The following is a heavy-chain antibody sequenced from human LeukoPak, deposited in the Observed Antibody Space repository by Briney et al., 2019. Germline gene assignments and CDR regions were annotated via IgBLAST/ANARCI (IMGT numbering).Heavy chain of an antibody. CDR2: ISSSSYI. CDR3: AREVYSSSCFDY. CDR1: GFTFSSYS. Sequence: GGSLRLSCAASGFTFSSYSMNWVRQAPGKGLEWVSSISSSSYIYYADSVKGRFTISRDNAKNSLYLQMNSLRAEDMAVYYCAREVYSSSCFDYWGQGTLVTVSS. D-gene: IGHD6-13*01. J-gene: IGHJ4*02. V-gene: IGHV3-21*01.